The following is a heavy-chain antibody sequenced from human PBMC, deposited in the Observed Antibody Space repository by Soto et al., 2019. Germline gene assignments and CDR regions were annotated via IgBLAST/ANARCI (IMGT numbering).Heavy chain of an antibody. Sequence: EVQLVESGGGLVQPGGSLRLSCAASGFDFTNSWMSWIRQAPGKGLEWVANIKGDVSEKYSVYSVKGRFTISRDNAENSLYLQMNSLRAEDTAVYYCVKGGTNFAYWGQGILVTVSS. CDR2: IKGDVSEK. J-gene: IGHJ4*02. V-gene: IGHV3-7*05. CDR3: VKGGTNFAY. CDR1: GFDFTNSW. D-gene: IGHD1-7*01.